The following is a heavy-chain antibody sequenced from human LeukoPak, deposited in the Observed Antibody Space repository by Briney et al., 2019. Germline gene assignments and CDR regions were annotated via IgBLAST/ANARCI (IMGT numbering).Heavy chain of an antibody. CDR3: AKDQGLWFGELFLFDY. D-gene: IGHD3-10*01. CDR1: GFTFSSYG. V-gene: IGHV3-30*18. J-gene: IGHJ4*02. Sequence: GGSLRLSCAASGFTFSSYGMHWVRQAPGEGLEWVAVISYDGSNKYYADSVKGRFTISRDNSKNTLYLQTNSLRAEDTAVYYCAKDQGLWFGELFLFDYWGQGTLVTVSS. CDR2: ISYDGSNK.